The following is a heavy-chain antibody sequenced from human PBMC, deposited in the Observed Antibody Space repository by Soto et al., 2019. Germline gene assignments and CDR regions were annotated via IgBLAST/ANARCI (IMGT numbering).Heavy chain of an antibody. V-gene: IGHV1-46*01. CDR2: INPSGGST. Sequence: QAPGQGLEWMGIINPSGGSTTYPQKFQGRVTMTRDTSTSTVHMELITLRSEDTAVYDCARPQGRRALDVWRPGTTVPGTS. J-gene: IGHJ6*01. CDR3: ARPQGRRALDV. D-gene: IGHD3-10*01.